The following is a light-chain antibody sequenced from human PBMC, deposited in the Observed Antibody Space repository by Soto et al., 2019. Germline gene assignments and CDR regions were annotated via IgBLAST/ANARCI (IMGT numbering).Light chain of an antibody. Sequence: QSVLTQPASVSGSPGRSITISCTGTSSDVGGYNYVSWYQQHPGKAPKLMIYDVSNRPSGVSNRFSGSKSGNTASLTISGLQGEDEADYYCSSYTSSSTLVVFGGGTKVTVL. CDR1: SSDVGGYNY. CDR3: SSYTSSSTLVV. J-gene: IGLJ2*01. CDR2: DVS. V-gene: IGLV2-14*01.